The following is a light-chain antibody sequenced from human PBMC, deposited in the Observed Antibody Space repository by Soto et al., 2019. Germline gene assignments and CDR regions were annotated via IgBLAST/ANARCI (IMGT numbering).Light chain of an antibody. CDR3: QQRDNWPLT. CDR1: QTIYSN. V-gene: IGKV3-15*01. CDR2: RAS. J-gene: IGKJ3*01. Sequence: IQITQAPATLSVSPGARATLSCGASQTIYSNVAWYQQRPGQAHRILIYRASARATGIPARFSVIVYGTAGTLTIGSLEPEDCKVYDGQQRDNWPLTFGPGTKVEIK.